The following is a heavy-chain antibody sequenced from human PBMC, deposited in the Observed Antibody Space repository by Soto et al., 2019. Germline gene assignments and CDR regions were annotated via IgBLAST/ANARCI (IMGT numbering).Heavy chain of an antibody. CDR1: GYTFTSYY. D-gene: IGHD6-19*01. Sequence: GASVKVTFKASGYTFTSYYMHWVRQAPGQGLEWMGIINPSGGSTSYAQKFQGRVTMTRDTSTSTVYMELSSLRSEDTAVYYCARGYSSGWYQGGAFDIWGQGTMVTVSS. CDR2: INPSGGST. J-gene: IGHJ3*02. CDR3: ARGYSSGWYQGGAFDI. V-gene: IGHV1-46*01.